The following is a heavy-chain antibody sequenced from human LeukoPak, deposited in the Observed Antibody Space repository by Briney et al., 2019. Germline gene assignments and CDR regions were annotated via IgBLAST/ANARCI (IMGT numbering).Heavy chain of an antibody. D-gene: IGHD5-24*01. Sequence: GASVKVSCQASGYTLTGYYMHWVRQAPGQGLEWMGWINPNSGGTNYAQKFQGRVTMTRDTSISTAYMELSRLRSDETAVYYCARGWDRDGYNFGGLNAFDIWGQGTMVTVSS. V-gene: IGHV1-2*02. CDR3: ARGWDRDGYNFGGLNAFDI. J-gene: IGHJ3*02. CDR1: GYTLTGYY. CDR2: INPNSGGT.